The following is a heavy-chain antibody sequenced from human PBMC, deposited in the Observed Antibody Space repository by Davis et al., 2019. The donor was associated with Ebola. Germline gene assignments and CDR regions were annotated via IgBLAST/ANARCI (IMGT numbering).Heavy chain of an antibody. Sequence: ASVKVSCKASGYTFTGSYMHWVRQAPGQRLEWMGWINPNSGGTNYAQKFQGRVTMTRDTSISTAYMELSRLRSDDTAVYYCARSRGIVVVPAAIFPESYWGQGTLVTVSS. V-gene: IGHV1-2*02. CDR1: GYTFTGSY. D-gene: IGHD2-2*01. CDR2: INPNSGGT. J-gene: IGHJ4*02. CDR3: ARSRGIVVVPAAIFPESY.